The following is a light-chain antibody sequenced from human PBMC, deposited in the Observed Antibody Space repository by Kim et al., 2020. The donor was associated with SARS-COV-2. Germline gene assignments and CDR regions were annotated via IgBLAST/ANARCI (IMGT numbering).Light chain of an antibody. Sequence: EIVLTQSPDTLSLSPGERATLSCRASQPLSPSKLAWYQQKPGQPPRLLIYGASTRATGVPDRFSGRGSETDFTLTISRLETEDFAVFYCRQYGGSHLSTFCQGTRLEIK. CDR1: QPLSPSK. V-gene: IGKV3-20*01. CDR3: RQYGGSHLST. CDR2: GAS. J-gene: IGKJ5*01.